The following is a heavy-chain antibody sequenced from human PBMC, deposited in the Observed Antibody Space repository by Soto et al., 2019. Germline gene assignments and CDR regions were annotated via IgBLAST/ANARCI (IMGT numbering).Heavy chain of an antibody. D-gene: IGHD3-10*02. CDR2: IIPIFGTA. CDR1: GGTFSSYA. V-gene: IGHV1-69*13. Sequence: SVKVSCKASGGTFSSYAISWVRQAPGQGLEWMGGIIPIFGTANYAQKFQGRVTITADESTSTAYMELSSLRSEDTAVYYCASDLVRGVKTVITYYYGMDVWGQGTTVTSP. CDR3: ASDLVRGVKTVITYYYGMDV. J-gene: IGHJ6*02.